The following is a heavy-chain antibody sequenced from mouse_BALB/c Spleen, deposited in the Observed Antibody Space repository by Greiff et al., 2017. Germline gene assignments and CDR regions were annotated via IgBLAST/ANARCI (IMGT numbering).Heavy chain of an antibody. D-gene: IGHD2-14*01. V-gene: IGHV5-12-2*01. CDR1: GFTFSSYT. CDR2: ISNGGGST. CDR3: ARRYYRSSLAMDY. J-gene: IGHJ4*01. Sequence: EVKVEESGGGLVQPGGSLKLSCAASGFTFSSYTMSWVRQTPEKRLEWVAYISNGGGSTYYPDTVKGRFTISRDNAKNTLYLQMSSLKSEDTAMYYCARRYYRSSLAMDYWGQGTSVTVSS.